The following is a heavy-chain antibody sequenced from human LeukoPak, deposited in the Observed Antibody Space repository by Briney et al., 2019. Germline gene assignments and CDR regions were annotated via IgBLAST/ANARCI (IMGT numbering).Heavy chain of an antibody. CDR3: ARSKSSSSWYRPHYYYYGMDV. V-gene: IGHV4-59*01. J-gene: IGHJ6*02. CDR1: GGSISSYY. CDR2: IYYSGST. Sequence: RSSETLSLTCTVSGGSISSYYWSWIRQPPGKGLEWIGYIYYSGSTNYNPSLKSRVTISVDTSKNQFSLKLSSVTAADTAVYYCARSKSSSSWYRPHYYYYGMDVWGQGTTVTVSS. D-gene: IGHD6-13*01.